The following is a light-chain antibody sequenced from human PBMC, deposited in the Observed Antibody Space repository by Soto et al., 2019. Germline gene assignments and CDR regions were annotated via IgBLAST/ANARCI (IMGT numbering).Light chain of an antibody. J-gene: IGLJ3*02. CDR2: YDS. CDR1: NIGSKS. V-gene: IGLV3-21*04. CDR3: QVWDSSSDQWV. Sequence: SYELTQPPSVSVAPGKTARITCGGNNIGSKSVHWYQQKPGQAPVLVIYYDSDRPSGIPERFSGSNSGNTATLTISRVEAGDEADYYCQVWDSSSDQWVFGGGTKLPS.